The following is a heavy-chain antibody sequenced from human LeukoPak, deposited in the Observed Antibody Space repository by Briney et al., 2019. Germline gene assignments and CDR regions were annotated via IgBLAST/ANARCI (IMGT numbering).Heavy chain of an antibody. CDR2: IYYSGST. Sequence: PSETLSLTCTVSGGSISSYYWSWIRQPPGKGLEWIGYIYYSGSTNYNPSLKSRVTISVDTSKNQFSLKLSSVTAADTAVYYCARAGGATPPNYWGQGTLVTVSS. CDR3: ARAGGATPPNY. V-gene: IGHV4-59*01. J-gene: IGHJ4*02. D-gene: IGHD1-26*01. CDR1: GGSISSYY.